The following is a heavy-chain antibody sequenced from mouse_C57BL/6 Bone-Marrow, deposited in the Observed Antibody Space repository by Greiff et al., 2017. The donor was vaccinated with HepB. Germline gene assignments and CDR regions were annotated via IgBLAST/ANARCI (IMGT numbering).Heavy chain of an antibody. D-gene: IGHD2-3*01. Sequence: QVQLQQSGAELVRPGASVKMSCKASGYTFTSYNMHWVKQTPRQGLEWIGAIYPGNGDTSYNQKFKGKATLTVDKSSSTAYMQLSSLTSEESAVYCCARGGNDGYHWYFDVWGTGTTVTVSS. CDR2: IYPGNGDT. CDR1: GYTFTSYN. CDR3: ARGGNDGYHWYFDV. V-gene: IGHV1-12*01. J-gene: IGHJ1*03.